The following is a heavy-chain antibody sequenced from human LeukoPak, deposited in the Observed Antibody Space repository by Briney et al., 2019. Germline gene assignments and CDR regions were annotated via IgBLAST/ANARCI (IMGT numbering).Heavy chain of an antibody. CDR2: ISDSGGTT. CDR1: GFTFSNYA. J-gene: IGHJ4*02. Sequence: GGSLRLSCSVSGFTFSNYAMNWVRQAPGKGLEWVSSISDSGGTTFYADSVKGRFTISRDSSKKTLYLQMNSLRAEDTAVYYCAKDAQPTTVTTFDYWGQGTLVTVSS. D-gene: IGHD4-11*01. CDR3: AKDAQPTTVTTFDY. V-gene: IGHV3-23*01.